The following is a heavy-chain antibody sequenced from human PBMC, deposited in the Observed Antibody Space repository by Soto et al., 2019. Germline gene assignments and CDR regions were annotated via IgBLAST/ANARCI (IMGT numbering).Heavy chain of an antibody. CDR2: ISAYNGNT. CDR1: GYTFTSYG. Sequence: ASVKVSCKASGYTFTSYGISWVRQAPGQGLEWMGWISAYNGNTNYAQKLQGRVTITTDTSTSTAYMELRSLRSEDTAVYYCAGASMAGGRVFDYWGQGTLVTVSS. J-gene: IGHJ4*02. V-gene: IGHV1-18*01. CDR3: AGASMAGGRVFDY. D-gene: IGHD6-19*01.